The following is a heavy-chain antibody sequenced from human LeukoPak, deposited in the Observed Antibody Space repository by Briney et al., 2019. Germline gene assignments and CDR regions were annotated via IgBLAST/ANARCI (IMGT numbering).Heavy chain of an antibody. J-gene: IGHJ4*02. Sequence: ASVKVSCKASGGTFGSYAINWVRQATGQGLEWMGWMNPNSGNTGYAQKFQGRVTITRNTSISTAYMELSSLRSEDTAVYYCARGPPYDSTTHFDYWGQGTLVTVSS. V-gene: IGHV1-8*03. CDR1: GGTFGSYA. CDR3: ARGPPYDSTTHFDY. D-gene: IGHD3-22*01. CDR2: MNPNSGNT.